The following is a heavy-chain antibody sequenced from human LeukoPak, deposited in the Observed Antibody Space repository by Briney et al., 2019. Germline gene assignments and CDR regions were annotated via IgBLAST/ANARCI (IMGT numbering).Heavy chain of an antibody. Sequence: GESLKISCKGSGYSFTSYWIGWVRQMPGKGLEWMGIIYPGDSDTRYSPSFQGQVTISADKSISTAYLQWSSLKASDTAMYYCARQPRYCSGGSCYGGGYFDYWGQGTLVTVSS. CDR1: GYSFTSYW. CDR3: ARQPRYCSGGSCYGGGYFDY. V-gene: IGHV5-51*01. J-gene: IGHJ4*02. CDR2: IYPGDSDT. D-gene: IGHD2-15*01.